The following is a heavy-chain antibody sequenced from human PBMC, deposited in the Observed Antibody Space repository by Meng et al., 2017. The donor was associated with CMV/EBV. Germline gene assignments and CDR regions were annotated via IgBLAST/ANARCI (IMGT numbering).Heavy chain of an antibody. D-gene: IGHD6-13*01. CDR3: ASGLYSSPAYYYYGMDV. V-gene: IGHV3-64*02. CDR2: ISGNGGST. Sequence: GESLKISCAASGFTFSSYAMHWVRQAPGKGLEYVSAISGNGGSTYYADSVKGRFTISRDNSKNTLYLQMGSLRAEDMAVYYCASGLYSSPAYYYYGMDVWGQGTTVTVSS. CDR1: GFTFSSYA. J-gene: IGHJ6*02.